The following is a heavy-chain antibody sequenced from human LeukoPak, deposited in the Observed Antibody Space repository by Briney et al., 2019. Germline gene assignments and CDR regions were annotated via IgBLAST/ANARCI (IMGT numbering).Heavy chain of an antibody. CDR1: GFTFSSYG. CDR3: AKTRGTYNAYYYYMDV. J-gene: IGHJ6*03. Sequence: PGGSLRLSCAASGFTFSSYGMHWVRQASGKGLEWVAVISYDGSNKYYADSVKGRFTISRDNFKNTLYLQMNSLTAEDTAVYYCAKTRGTYNAYYYYMDVWGKGTTVTVSS. V-gene: IGHV3-30*18. CDR2: ISYDGSNK. D-gene: IGHD1-26*01.